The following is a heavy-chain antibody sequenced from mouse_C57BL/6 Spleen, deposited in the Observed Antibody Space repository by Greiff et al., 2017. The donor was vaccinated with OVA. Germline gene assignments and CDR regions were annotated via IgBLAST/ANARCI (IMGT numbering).Heavy chain of an antibody. Sequence: EVKVVESGGDLVKPGGSLKLSCAASGFTFSSYGMSWVRQTPDKRLEWVATISSGGSYTYYPDSVKGRFTISRDNAKNTLYLQMSSLKSEDTAMYYCARRVRDYAWFAYWGQGTLVTVSA. D-gene: IGHD2-4*01. V-gene: IGHV5-6*02. J-gene: IGHJ3*01. CDR1: GFTFSSYG. CDR2: ISSGGSYT. CDR3: ARRVRDYAWFAY.